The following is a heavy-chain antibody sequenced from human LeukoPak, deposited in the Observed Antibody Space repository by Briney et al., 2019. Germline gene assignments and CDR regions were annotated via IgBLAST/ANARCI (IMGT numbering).Heavy chain of an antibody. J-gene: IGHJ5*02. CDR1: GYTFTSYY. Sequence: ASVKVSCKASGYTFTSYYMHWVRQPPGQGLEWMGIINPSGGSTSYAQKFQGRVTMTRDTSTSTVYMELSSLRSEDTAVYYCARDGVVVVPAARGPNWFDPWGQGTLVTVSS. CDR3: ARDGVVVVPAARGPNWFDP. CDR2: INPSGGST. V-gene: IGHV1-46*01. D-gene: IGHD2-2*01.